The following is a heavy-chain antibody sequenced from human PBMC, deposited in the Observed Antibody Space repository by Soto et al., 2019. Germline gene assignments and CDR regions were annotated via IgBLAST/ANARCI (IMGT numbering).Heavy chain of an antibody. Sequence: GASVKVSCKASGYTFTSYGISWVRQAPGQGLEWMGWISAYNGNTNYAQKHKGRVTMTTDTSTSTAYMELRSLRSDDTAVYYSAREHGDSSGWYYFDYWGQGTLVTVSS. CDR2: ISAYNGNT. D-gene: IGHD6-19*01. CDR1: GYTFTSYG. V-gene: IGHV1-18*01. J-gene: IGHJ4*02. CDR3: AREHGDSSGWYYFDY.